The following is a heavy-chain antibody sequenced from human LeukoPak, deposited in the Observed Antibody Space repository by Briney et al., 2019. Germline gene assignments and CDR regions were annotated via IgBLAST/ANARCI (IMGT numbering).Heavy chain of an antibody. V-gene: IGHV3-23*01. CDR3: AKVGTYEILTGYSPHLDY. CDR2: ITDSGGDT. Sequence: GGSLRLSCAASGFTFSRYAMVWVRQAPGKRLEWVSAITDSGGDTYSSDSVKGRFTISRDNSKDTLYLQLNSLRAEDTAVYYCAKVGTYEILTGYSPHLDYWGQGTLVTVSS. CDR1: GFTFSRYA. D-gene: IGHD3-9*01. J-gene: IGHJ4*02.